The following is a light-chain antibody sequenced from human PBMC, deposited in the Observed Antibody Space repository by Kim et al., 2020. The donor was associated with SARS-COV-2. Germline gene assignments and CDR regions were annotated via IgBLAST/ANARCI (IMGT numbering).Light chain of an antibody. V-gene: IGKV3-11*01. CDR1: QSVSSY. CDR2: DAS. CDR3: QQRSNWPPVWT. J-gene: IGKJ1*01. Sequence: PGERATLSGRASQSVSSYLAWYQQKPGQAPRLLIYDASNRATGIPARFSGSGSGTDFTLTISSLEPEDFAVYYCQQRSNWPPVWTFGQGTKVDIK.